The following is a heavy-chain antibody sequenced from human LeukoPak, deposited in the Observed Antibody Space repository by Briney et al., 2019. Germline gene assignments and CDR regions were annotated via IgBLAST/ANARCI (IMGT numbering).Heavy chain of an antibody. CDR1: GFTFSDYY. V-gene: IGHV4-34*01. D-gene: IGHD6-13*01. Sequence: GSLRLSCAASGFTFSDYYMSWIRQPPGKGLEWIGEINHSGSTNYNPSLKSRVTISVDTSKNQFSLKLSSVTAADTAVYYCARERDYSSSWYGAFDIWGQGTMVTVSS. CDR3: ARERDYSSSWYGAFDI. J-gene: IGHJ3*02. CDR2: INHSGST.